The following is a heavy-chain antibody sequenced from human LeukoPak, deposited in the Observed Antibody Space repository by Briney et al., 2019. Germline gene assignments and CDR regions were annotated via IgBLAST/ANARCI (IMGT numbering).Heavy chain of an antibody. J-gene: IGHJ4*02. CDR1: GYSFTSLD. CDR3: ARALRGDSSGALDLGFDY. D-gene: IGHD3-22*01. Sequence: ASVKVSCKASGYSFTSLDINWVRQATGQGLEWMGWMNTKSGYTGHAQKFRGRVTFTMNPSASTVYMELSSLRSEDTAVYYCARALRGDSSGALDLGFDYWGQGTLVTVSS. CDR2: MNTKSGYT. V-gene: IGHV1-8*01.